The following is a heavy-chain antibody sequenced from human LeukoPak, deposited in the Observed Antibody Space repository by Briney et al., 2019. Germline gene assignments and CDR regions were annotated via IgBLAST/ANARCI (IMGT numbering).Heavy chain of an antibody. Sequence: SETLSLTCAVYGGSFSGYYWSWIRQPPGKGLEWSGEINHSGSTNYNPSLKSRVTISVDTSKNQFSLKLSSVTAADTAVYYCASGPAGAASAEYYFDYWGQGTLVTVSS. CDR2: INHSGST. V-gene: IGHV4-34*01. J-gene: IGHJ4*02. D-gene: IGHD2-15*01. CDR1: GGSFSGYY. CDR3: ASGPAGAASAEYYFDY.